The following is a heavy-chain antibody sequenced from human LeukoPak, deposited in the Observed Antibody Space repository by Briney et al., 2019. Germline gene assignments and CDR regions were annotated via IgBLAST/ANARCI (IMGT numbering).Heavy chain of an antibody. CDR3: ARVPTVTDFDY. D-gene: IGHD4-17*01. J-gene: IGHJ4*02. Sequence: ASVKVSCKASGGTFSSYAISWVRQAPGQGLEWMGRINPNSGGTNYAQKFQGRVTMTRDTSISTAYMELSRLRSDDTAVYYCARVPTVTDFDYWGQGTLVTVSS. V-gene: IGHV1-2*06. CDR1: GGTFSSYA. CDR2: INPNSGGT.